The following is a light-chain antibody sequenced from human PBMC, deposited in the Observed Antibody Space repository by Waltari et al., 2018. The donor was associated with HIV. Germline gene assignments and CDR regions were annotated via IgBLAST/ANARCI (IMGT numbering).Light chain of an antibody. Sequence: EIVMTQSPAPLPVSPGERATLSCSASQSVKNNLAWYQQKPGQAPRILFYGASSRVTGIPARFSGSGSETEFTLTISSLQSEDFAVYYCQQYNNWPGTFGQGTKVEIE. CDR1: QSVKNN. V-gene: IGKV3-15*01. J-gene: IGKJ1*01. CDR2: GAS. CDR3: QQYNNWPGT.